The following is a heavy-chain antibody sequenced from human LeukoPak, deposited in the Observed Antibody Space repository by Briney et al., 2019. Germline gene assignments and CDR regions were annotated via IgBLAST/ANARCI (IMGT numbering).Heavy chain of an antibody. CDR3: ARYYDILTGYYTSIGY. Sequence: GGSLRLSCAASGFTFSSDSMNWVRQAPGKGLEWVSSISSSSSYIYYADSVKGRFTISRDNAKNSLYLQMNSLRAEDTAVYYCARYYDILTGYYTSIGYWGQGTLVTVSS. V-gene: IGHV3-21*01. CDR2: ISSSSSYI. CDR1: GFTFSSDS. D-gene: IGHD3-9*01. J-gene: IGHJ4*02.